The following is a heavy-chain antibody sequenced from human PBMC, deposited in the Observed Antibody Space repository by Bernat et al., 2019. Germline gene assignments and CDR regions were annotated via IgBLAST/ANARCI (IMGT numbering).Heavy chain of an antibody. Sequence: EVQLVESGGGLVQPGGSLRLSCAASGFTFRSYAMSWVRQAPGKGLDWVSSIVGSGGDTYYADSVKGRFTISRDNSKDTLYLQMNSLRAEDTAVYYCAKGFSLRGNVVSSFDYWGQGTLVTVS. J-gene: IGHJ4*02. CDR2: IVGSGGDT. CDR3: AKGFSLRGNVVSSFDY. V-gene: IGHV3-23*04. CDR1: GFTFRSYA. D-gene: IGHD2-21*01.